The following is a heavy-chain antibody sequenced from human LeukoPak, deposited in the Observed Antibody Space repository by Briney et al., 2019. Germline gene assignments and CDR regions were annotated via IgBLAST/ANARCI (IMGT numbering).Heavy chain of an antibody. CDR3: ARTHDSSGSRLDY. V-gene: IGHV3-53*01. Sequence: GGSPRLSCAASGFTVSSNYMSWVRQAPGKGLEWVSVIYSGGSTYYADSVKGRFTISRDNSKNTLYLQMNTLRAEDTAVYYCARTHDSSGSRLDYWGQGTLVTVSS. D-gene: IGHD3-22*01. CDR1: GFTVSSNY. J-gene: IGHJ4*02. CDR2: IYSGGST.